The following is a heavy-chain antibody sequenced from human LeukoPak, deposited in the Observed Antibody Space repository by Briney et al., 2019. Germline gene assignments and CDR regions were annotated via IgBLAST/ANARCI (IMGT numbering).Heavy chain of an antibody. J-gene: IGHJ4*02. D-gene: IGHD5-12*01. CDR3: ARHNGGDYDFFDF. Sequence: PGGSLRLSCAASGFTVSSSYMNWVRQAPGEGLEWVSIINSGGNTYYADSVKGRFTISRDNSKNTLYLQMNNLRAEDTAIYYCARHNGGDYDFFDFWGQGTLVTVSS. CDR1: GFTVSSSY. V-gene: IGHV3-53*01. CDR2: INSGGNT.